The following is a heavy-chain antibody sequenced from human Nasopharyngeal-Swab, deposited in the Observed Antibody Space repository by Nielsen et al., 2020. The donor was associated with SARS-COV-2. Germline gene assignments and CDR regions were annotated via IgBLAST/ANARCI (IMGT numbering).Heavy chain of an antibody. J-gene: IGHJ4*02. CDR2: ISYDGSNK. D-gene: IGHD2-2*02. V-gene: IGHV3-30-3*01. Sequence: WIRQPPGKGLEWVAVISYDGSNKYYADPVKGRFTISRDNSKNTLYLQMNSLRAEDTAVYYCARVRKDCSSTSCYTSDYWGQGTLVTVSS. CDR3: ARVRKDCSSTSCYTSDY.